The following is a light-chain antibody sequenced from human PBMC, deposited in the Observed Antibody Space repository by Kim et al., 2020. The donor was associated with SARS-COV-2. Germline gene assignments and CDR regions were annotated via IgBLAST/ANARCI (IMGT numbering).Light chain of an antibody. CDR3: AAWGDSLSGEWV. J-gene: IGLJ3*02. CDR1: SSNIGSNY. CDR2: RNN. V-gene: IGLV1-47*01. Sequence: QSVLTQPPSASGTPGQRVTISCSGSSSNIGSNYVYWYQQLPGTAPKLLIYRNNQRPSGVPDRFSGSKSGTSASLAISGLRSEDEADYYCAAWGDSLSGEWVFGRGTQVTVL.